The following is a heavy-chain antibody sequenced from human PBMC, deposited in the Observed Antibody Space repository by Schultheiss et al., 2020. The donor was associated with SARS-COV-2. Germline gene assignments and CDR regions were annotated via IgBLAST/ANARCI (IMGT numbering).Heavy chain of an antibody. CDR1: GFTFSSYA. CDR2: ISFDEQNK. V-gene: IGHV3-30*03. CDR3: ARVLGGPT. Sequence: GESLKISCAASGFTFSSYAMSWVRQAPGKGLEWVAVISFDEQNKYYADSVKGRFTISRDNAKNSLYLQMNSLRAEDTAVYYCARVLGGPTWGQGTLVTVSS. D-gene: IGHD3-3*02. J-gene: IGHJ5*02.